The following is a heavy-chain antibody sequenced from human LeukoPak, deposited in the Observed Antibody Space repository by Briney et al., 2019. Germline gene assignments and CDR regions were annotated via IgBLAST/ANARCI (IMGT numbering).Heavy chain of an antibody. J-gene: IGHJ4*02. CDR3: ASQWLVPSFAYY. Sequence: GGSLRLSCAASGFTFSDYYMSWIRQAPGKGLEWVSYISSSGSTIYYADSVKGRFTISRDNAKNSLYLQMNSLRAEDTAVYYCASQWLVPSFAYYWGQGTLVTVSS. D-gene: IGHD6-19*01. CDR1: GFTFSDYY. V-gene: IGHV3-11*04. CDR2: ISSSGSTI.